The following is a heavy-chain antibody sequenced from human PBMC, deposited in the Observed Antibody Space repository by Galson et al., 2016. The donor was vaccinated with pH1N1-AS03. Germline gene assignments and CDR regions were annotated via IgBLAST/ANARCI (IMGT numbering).Heavy chain of an antibody. CDR3: ARDAPPPGDSDSSGIFDH. D-gene: IGHD3-22*01. V-gene: IGHV3-30*03. CDR1: GFTFSIYG. CDR2: ISYDGNNK. Sequence: SLRLSCAASGFTFSIYGIHWVRQAPGKGLEWVAVISYDGNNKYYADSVKGRFTISRDNSNNRLYLPMNSLGSEDTAVYYCARDAPPPGDSDSSGIFDHWGQGTLVTVSS. J-gene: IGHJ4*02.